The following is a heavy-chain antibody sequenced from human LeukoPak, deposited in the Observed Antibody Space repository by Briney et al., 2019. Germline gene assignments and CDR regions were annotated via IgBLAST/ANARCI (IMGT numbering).Heavy chain of an antibody. V-gene: IGHV3-74*01. Sequence: GSLRLSCAASGFTFSSYWMHWVRQAPGKGLMWVSRINSDGSSTSYADSVKGRFTISRDNAKNTLYLQMNSLRAEDTAVYYCAREEQWLVLNYYYGMDVWGKGTTVTVSS. CDR2: INSDGSST. CDR1: GFTFSSYW. J-gene: IGHJ6*04. CDR3: AREEQWLVLNYYYGMDV. D-gene: IGHD6-19*01.